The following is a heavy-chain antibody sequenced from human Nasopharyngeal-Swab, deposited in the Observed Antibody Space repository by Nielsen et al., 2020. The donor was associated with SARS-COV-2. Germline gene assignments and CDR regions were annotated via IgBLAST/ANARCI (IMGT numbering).Heavy chain of an antibody. V-gene: IGHV4-59*13. D-gene: IGHD6-13*01. CDR2: IYYSGST. J-gene: IGHJ5*02. CDR3: AGLLRQQPHHQFDP. Sequence: PGKGLEWIGYIYYSGSTSYNPSLKSRVTISVDTSKNQFSLKLSSVTAADTAVYYCAGLLRQQPHHQFDPWGQGTLVTVSS.